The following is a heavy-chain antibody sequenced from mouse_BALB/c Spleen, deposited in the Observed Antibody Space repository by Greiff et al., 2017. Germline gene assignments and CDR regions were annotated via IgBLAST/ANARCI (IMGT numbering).Heavy chain of an antibody. J-gene: IGHJ2*01. CDR3: AREMITAYYFDY. CDR1: GFSLTSYG. V-gene: IGHV2-9*02. D-gene: IGHD2-4*01. CDR2: IWAGGST. Sequence: QVQLKQSGPGLVAPSQSLSITCTVSGFSLTSYGVHWVRQPPGKGLEWLGVIWAGGSTNYNSALMSRLSISKDNSKSQVFLKMNSLQTDDTAMYYCAREMITAYYFDYWGQGTTLTVSS.